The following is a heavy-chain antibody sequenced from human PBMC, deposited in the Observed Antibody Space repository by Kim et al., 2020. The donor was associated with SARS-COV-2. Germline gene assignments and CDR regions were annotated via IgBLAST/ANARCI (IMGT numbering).Heavy chain of an antibody. Sequence: SQKFQGRVTITRDTSASTAYMELSSLRSEDTAVYYCARGVYYGSGSYIDYWGQGTLVTVSS. CDR3: ARGVYYGSGSYIDY. J-gene: IGHJ4*02. V-gene: IGHV1-3*01. D-gene: IGHD3-10*01.